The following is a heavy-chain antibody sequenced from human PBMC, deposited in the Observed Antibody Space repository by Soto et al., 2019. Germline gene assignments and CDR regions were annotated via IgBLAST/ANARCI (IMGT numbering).Heavy chain of an antibody. CDR2: ISSSSSYI. CDR3: ARDLTWSIYSSRKYDY. D-gene: IGHD6-13*01. J-gene: IGHJ4*02. V-gene: IGHV3-21*01. Sequence: EVQLVESGGGLVKPGGSLRLSCAASGFTFSSYSMNWVRQAPGKGLEWVSSISSSSSYIYYADSVKGRFTISRDNAKNSLYLQMNSLRAEDTAVYYCARDLTWSIYSSRKYDYWGQGTLVTVSS. CDR1: GFTFSSYS.